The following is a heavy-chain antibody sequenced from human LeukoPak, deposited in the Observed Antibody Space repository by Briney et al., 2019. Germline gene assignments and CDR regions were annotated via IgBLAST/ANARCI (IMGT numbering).Heavy chain of an antibody. Sequence: ASVKVSCKASGYTFPSYFMHWVRQAPGQGLEWMGIINPTGGSTTYAQKFQGRVTITADESTSTAYMELSSLRSEDTAVYYCARDAREGYSYGGTFDYWGQGTLVTVSS. V-gene: IGHV1-46*01. CDR2: INPTGGST. J-gene: IGHJ4*02. CDR1: GYTFPSYF. CDR3: ARDAREGYSYGGTFDY. D-gene: IGHD5-18*01.